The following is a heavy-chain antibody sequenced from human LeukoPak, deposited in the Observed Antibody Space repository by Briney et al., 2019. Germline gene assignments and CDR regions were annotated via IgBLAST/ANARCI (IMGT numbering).Heavy chain of an antibody. V-gene: IGHV3-21*01. CDR2: ISSSSSYI. CDR3: AREIYGSGSYYTDAFDI. CDR1: GITLSVYW. D-gene: IGHD3-10*01. Sequence: GGSLRLSCAASGITLSVYWMSWVRQAPGKGLEWVSSISSSSSYIYYADSVKGRSTISRDNAKNSLYLQMNSLRAEDTAVYYCAREIYGSGSYYTDAFDIWGQGTMVTVSS. J-gene: IGHJ3*02.